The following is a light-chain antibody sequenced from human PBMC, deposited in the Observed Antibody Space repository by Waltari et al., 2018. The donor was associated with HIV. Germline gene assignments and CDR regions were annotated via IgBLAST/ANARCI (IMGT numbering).Light chain of an antibody. Sequence: QSALTQPPSVSGSPGQSVTISCTGTSSDIGTYNRVSWYQQPPGQAPKLLIYEVNNQPSGGPDRFSGSKSGNTASLTISGLQTEDEADYYCSSYTSSSTWVFGGGTKLTVL. J-gene: IGLJ3*02. V-gene: IGLV2-18*02. CDR1: SSDIGTYNR. CDR2: EVN. CDR3: SSYTSSSTWV.